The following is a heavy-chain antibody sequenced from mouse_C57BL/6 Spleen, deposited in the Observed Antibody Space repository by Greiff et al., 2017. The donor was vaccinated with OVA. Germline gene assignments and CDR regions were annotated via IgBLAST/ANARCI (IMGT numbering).Heavy chain of an antibody. CDR1: GYTFTSYW. V-gene: IGHV1-50*01. J-gene: IGHJ4*01. CDR2: IDPSDSYT. Sequence: VQLQQPGAELVKPGASVKLSCKASGYTFTSYWMQWVKQRPGQGLEWIGEIDPSDSYTNYNQKFKGKATLTVDTSSSTAYMQLSSLTSEDSAVFYCAIGGGIIKYYYAMDYWGQGTSVTVSS. CDR3: AIGGGIIKYYYAMDY. D-gene: IGHD1-1*01.